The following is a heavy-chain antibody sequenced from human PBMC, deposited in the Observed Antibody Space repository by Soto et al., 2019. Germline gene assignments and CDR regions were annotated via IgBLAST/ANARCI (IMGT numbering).Heavy chain of an antibody. CDR2: ISGSGGST. Sequence: LILSCAASGFTFSSYAMSWVRQAPGKGLVWVSAISGSGGSTYYADSVKGRFTISRDNSKNTLYLQMNSLRAEDTAVYYCAKDFSPEEWVLYGMDVWGQGTTVTVSS. V-gene: IGHV3-23*01. D-gene: IGHD5-12*01. J-gene: IGHJ6*02. CDR3: AKDFSPEEWVLYGMDV. CDR1: GFTFSSYA.